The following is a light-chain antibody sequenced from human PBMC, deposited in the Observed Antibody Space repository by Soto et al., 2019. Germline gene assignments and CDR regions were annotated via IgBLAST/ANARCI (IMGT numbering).Light chain of an antibody. CDR2: GAS. J-gene: IGKJ1*01. CDR1: QSVSSN. Sequence: EIVMTQSPASLSLSPAERATLSCRASQSVSSNLAWYQQKPGQAPRLLIYGASTRATGIPARFSGSGSGTEFTLTISSLQSEDFAVYYCQQYNNWPRTFGQGTEVDIK. V-gene: IGKV3-15*01. CDR3: QQYNNWPRT.